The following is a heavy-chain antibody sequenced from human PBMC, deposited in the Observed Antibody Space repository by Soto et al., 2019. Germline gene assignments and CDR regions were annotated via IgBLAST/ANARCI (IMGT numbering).Heavy chain of an antibody. D-gene: IGHD5-12*01. V-gene: IGHV4-31*03. J-gene: IGHJ4*02. Sequence: KTSETLSLTCTVSGGSISSGGYYWSWIRQHPGKGLEWIGYIYYSGSTYYNPSLKSRVTISVDTSKNQFSLKLSSVTAADTAVYYCARERVEMAIDYWGQGTLVTVSS. CDR3: ARERVEMAIDY. CDR2: IYYSGST. CDR1: GGSISSGGYY.